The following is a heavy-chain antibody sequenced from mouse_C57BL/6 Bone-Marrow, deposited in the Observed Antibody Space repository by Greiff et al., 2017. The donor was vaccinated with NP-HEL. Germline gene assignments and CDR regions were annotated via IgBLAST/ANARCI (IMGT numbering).Heavy chain of an antibody. J-gene: IGHJ3*01. D-gene: IGHD2-4*01. CDR2: IYIGNGYT. CDR1: GYTFTSYG. V-gene: IGHV1-58*01. Sequence: VQLQQSGAELVRPGSSVKMSCKTSGYTFTSYGINWVKQGPGQGLEWIGYIYIGNGYTESNEKFKGKATLTSDTSSSTAYMHLCILTSEDSAIYFCSRGLQAYWGQGTLVTVSA. CDR3: SRGLQAY.